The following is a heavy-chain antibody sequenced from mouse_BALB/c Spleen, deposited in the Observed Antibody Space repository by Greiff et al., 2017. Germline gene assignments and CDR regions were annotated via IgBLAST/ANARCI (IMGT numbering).Heavy chain of an antibody. CDR2: ISYSGST. CDR3: ARGGLGRGAMDY. D-gene: IGHD4-1*01. CDR1: GYSITSDYA. Sequence: ESGPGLVKPSQSLSLTCTVTGYSITSDYAWNWIRQFPGNKLEWMGYISYSGSTSYNPSLKSRISITRDTSKNQFFLQLNSVTTEDTATYYCARGGLGRGAMDYWGQGTSVTVSS. V-gene: IGHV3-2*02. J-gene: IGHJ4*01.